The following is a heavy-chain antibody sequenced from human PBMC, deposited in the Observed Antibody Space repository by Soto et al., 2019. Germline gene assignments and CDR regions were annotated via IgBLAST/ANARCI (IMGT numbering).Heavy chain of an antibody. CDR3: AKARIVAVPAAIRYYYYGMDV. CDR2: ISYDGSNK. D-gene: IGHD2-2*02. Sequence: SLRLSCAASGFTFSSYGMHWVRQAPGKGLEWVAVISYDGSNKYYADSVKGRFTISRDNSKNTLYLQMNSLRAEDTAVYYCAKARIVAVPAAIRYYYYGMDVWGQGTTVTVSS. J-gene: IGHJ6*02. V-gene: IGHV3-30*18. CDR1: GFTFSSYG.